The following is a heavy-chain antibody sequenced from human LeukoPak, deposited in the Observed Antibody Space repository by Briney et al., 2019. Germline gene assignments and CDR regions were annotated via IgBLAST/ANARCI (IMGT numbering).Heavy chain of an antibody. CDR1: GGSISSSSYY. CDR3: ARRGIAAAGYNWFDP. D-gene: IGHD6-13*01. CDR2: IYYSGST. J-gene: IGHJ5*02. Sequence: SGTLSLTCTVSGGSISSSSYYWGWIRQPPGKGLEWIGSIYYSGSTYYNPSLKSRVTISVDTSKNQFSLKLSSVTAADTAVYYCARRGIAAAGYNWFDPWGQGTLVTVSS. V-gene: IGHV4-39*01.